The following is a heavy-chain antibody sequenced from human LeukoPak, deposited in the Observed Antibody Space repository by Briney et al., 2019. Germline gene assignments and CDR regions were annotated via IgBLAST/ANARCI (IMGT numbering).Heavy chain of an antibody. Sequence: SETLSLTCTVSGGSISSGGYYCSWIRQHPGKGLEWIGYIYYSGSTYYNPSLKSRVTISVDTSKNQFSLKLSSVTAADTAVYYCARVYDSSGYYSPTEDWGQGTLVTVSS. CDR3: ARVYDSSGYYSPTED. CDR1: GGSISSGGYY. D-gene: IGHD3-22*01. J-gene: IGHJ4*02. CDR2: IYYSGST. V-gene: IGHV4-31*03.